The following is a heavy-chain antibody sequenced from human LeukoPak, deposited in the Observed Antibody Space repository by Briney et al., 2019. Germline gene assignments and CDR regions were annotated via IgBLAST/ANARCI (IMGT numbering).Heavy chain of an antibody. V-gene: IGHV3-48*03. CDR1: GFTFSSYE. Sequence: HPGGSLRLSCAASGFTFSSYEMNWVRQAPGKGLEWVSYISSSGSTIYYADSVKGRFTISRDNSKNTLYLQLNSLRAEDTAVYYCAKKWGQGKSDSGNYFDDWGQGTLVTVSP. CDR2: ISSSGSTI. D-gene: IGHD1-26*01. J-gene: IGHJ4*02. CDR3: AKKWGQGKSDSGNYFDD.